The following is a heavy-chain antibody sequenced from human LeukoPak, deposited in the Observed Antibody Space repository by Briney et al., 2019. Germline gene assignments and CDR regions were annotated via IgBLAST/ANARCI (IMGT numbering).Heavy chain of an antibody. CDR3: AKRRSLIVTPGNYFDY. CDR2: ITSSGTP. V-gene: IGHV3-23*01. J-gene: IGHJ4*02. Sequence: GGSLRLSCAASGFTFSDYSMNWVRQAPGKGLEWVSAITSSGTPYYADSVKGRFTISRGNSQYTLYLQMNSLTAEDTALYYCAKRRSLIVTPGNYFDYWGLGTLVTVSS. D-gene: IGHD2-21*01. CDR1: GFTFSDYS.